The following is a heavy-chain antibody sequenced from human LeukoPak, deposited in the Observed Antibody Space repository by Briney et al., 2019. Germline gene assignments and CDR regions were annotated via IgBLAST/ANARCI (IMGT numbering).Heavy chain of an antibody. CDR2: IYSGGNT. Sequence: GGSLRLSCAASGFTVGNNYMTWVRQGPGKGLEWVSVIYSGGNTYYADSVKGRFTISRDNSKNTLYLQMNSLRAEDTAVYYCARVVSVKFYVYYLDYWGQGTLVTVSS. D-gene: IGHD2-8*01. J-gene: IGHJ4*02. V-gene: IGHV3-53*01. CDR1: GFTVGNNY. CDR3: ARVVSVKFYVYYLDY.